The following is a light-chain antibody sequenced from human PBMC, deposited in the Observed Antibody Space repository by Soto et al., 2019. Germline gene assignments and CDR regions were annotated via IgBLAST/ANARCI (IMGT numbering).Light chain of an antibody. J-gene: IGKJ1*01. CDR2: GAT. Sequence: EIVLTQSPGTLSLSPGERATLSCRASQSVSSSYLGWYQQKPGQAPRLLIYGATSRATGIPGRFSGSGSGTDFTLTISRLEPEDFAVYYCHQYDRSPRTFGQGTKVDIK. CDR3: HQYDRSPRT. CDR1: QSVSSSY. V-gene: IGKV3-20*01.